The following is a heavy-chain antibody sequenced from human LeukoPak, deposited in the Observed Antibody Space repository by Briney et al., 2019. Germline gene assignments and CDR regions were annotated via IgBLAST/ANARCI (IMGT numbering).Heavy chain of an antibody. J-gene: IGHJ4*02. CDR2: ISTYTGNT. CDR3: ARDYGSVY. Sequence: GASVKVSCKASGYIFTNYDISWVRQVPGQGLEWMGRISTYTGNTNYAQKVQGRVTMTTDTSTSTAYMELRSLTSGDTAMYYCARDYGSVYWGQGTLVTVSP. CDR1: GYIFTNYD. V-gene: IGHV1-18*04. D-gene: IGHD4-17*01.